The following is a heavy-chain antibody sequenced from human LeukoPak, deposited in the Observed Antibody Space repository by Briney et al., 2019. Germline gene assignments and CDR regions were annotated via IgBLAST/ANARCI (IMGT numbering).Heavy chain of an antibody. D-gene: IGHD2-2*01. CDR1: GFTFSSYA. V-gene: IGHV3-23*01. CDR3: AKDQCSSTSCPTDYFDY. Sequence: PGGSLRLSCAASGFTFSSYAMSWARQAPGKGLEWVSAISGSGGSTYYADSVKGRFTISRDNSKNTLYLQMNSLRAEDTAVYYCAKDQCSSTSCPTDYFDYWGQGTLVTVSS. J-gene: IGHJ4*02. CDR2: ISGSGGST.